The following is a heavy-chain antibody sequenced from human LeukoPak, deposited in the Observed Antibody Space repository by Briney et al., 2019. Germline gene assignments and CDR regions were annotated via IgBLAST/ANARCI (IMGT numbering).Heavy chain of an antibody. V-gene: IGHV4-38-2*01. D-gene: IGHD1-1*01. J-gene: IGHJ4*02. CDR2: IHHSGSI. Sequence: SETLSLTCGVSGYSISNGYHWGWIRHPPGKGLEWIGSIHHSGSIYHNPSLKSRVTISVDTSKNQFSLKLTSVTASDTAVYYCARINWNPDYWGQGTLVTVSS. CDR3: ARINWNPDY. CDR1: GYSISNGYH.